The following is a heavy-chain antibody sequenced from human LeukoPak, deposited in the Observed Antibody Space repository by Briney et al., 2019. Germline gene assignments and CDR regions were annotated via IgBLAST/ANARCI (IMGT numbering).Heavy chain of an antibody. CDR1: GGSMRSYY. Sequence: PSETLSLTCTVSGGSMRSYYWSWIRQPPGKGLEWIGYIYYSGSTSYNPSLKSRVTISVDTSKNQFSLKLNSVTAADTAVYYCARGCSGTYYFDYWGQGTLVTVSS. V-gene: IGHV4-59*01. D-gene: IGHD1-26*01. J-gene: IGHJ4*02. CDR3: ARGCSGTYYFDY. CDR2: IYYSGST.